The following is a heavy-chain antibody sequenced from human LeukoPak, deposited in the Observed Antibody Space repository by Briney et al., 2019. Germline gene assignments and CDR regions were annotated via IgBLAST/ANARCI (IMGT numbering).Heavy chain of an antibody. D-gene: IGHD3-10*02. J-gene: IGHJ6*04. V-gene: IGHV3-23*01. CDR3: AELGITMIGGV. CDR2: ISGSGGTT. CDR1: GFTFSNYG. Sequence: GGSLRLSCAASGFTFSNYGMSWVRQAPGKGLEWISAISGSGGTTYYADSVKGRFTISRDNAKNSLYLQMNSLRAEDTAVYYCAELGITMIGGVWGKGTTVTISS.